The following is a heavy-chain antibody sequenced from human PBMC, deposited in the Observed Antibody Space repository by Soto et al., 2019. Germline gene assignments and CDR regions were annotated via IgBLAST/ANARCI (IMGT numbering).Heavy chain of an antibody. CDR2: IHYSGST. CDR3: VRAPVRHHGRLHEGD. J-gene: IGHJ4*02. CDR1: GGSISSGGYY. V-gene: IGHV4-31*03. Sequence: QVQLQESGPRLVKPSQTLSLTCTVSGGSISSGGYYWSWIRQHPGKGLEWIGYIHYSGSTYYNPSLKSRVTISVDTSKNQFSLKLSSVTAADTAVYYGVRAPVRHHGRLHEGDWGQGTLVTVSS. D-gene: IGHD2-21*02.